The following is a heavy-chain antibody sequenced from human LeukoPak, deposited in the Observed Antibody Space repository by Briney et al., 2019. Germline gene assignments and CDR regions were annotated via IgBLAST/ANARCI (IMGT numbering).Heavy chain of an antibody. D-gene: IGHD2-2*01. CDR2: INPNSGGT. CDR1: GYTFSNYY. Sequence: ASVKVSCKAPGYTFSNYYIHCVRQAPGQGLEWMAWINPNSGGTNYAQKFQGRVTMTRDTSISTAYMKLSRLRSDDTAVYYCAREDRGDIVVVPAAIEALPSWFDPWGQGTLVTVSS. J-gene: IGHJ5*02. V-gene: IGHV1-2*02. CDR3: AREDRGDIVVVPAAIEALPSWFDP.